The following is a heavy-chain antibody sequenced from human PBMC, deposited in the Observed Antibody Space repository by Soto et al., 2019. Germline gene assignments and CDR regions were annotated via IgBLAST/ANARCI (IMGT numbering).Heavy chain of an antibody. V-gene: IGHV3-20*04. D-gene: IGHD3-22*01. J-gene: IGHJ3*02. Sequence: PGVSLRLSCAASGFTFDDYGMSWLRQAPGKGLKYVSGINWKGGSTGYADSVKGRFTISRDNAKNSLYLQMNSLRAEDTALYYCARGHGTYYYDSSGYRDAFDIWGQGT. CDR1: GFTFDDYG. CDR2: INWKGGST. CDR3: ARGHGTYYYDSSGYRDAFDI.